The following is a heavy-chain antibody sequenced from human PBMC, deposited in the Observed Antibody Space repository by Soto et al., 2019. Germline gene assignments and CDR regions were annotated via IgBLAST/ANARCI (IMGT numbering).Heavy chain of an antibody. CDR3: AKGLYYYDSSGPFDY. J-gene: IGHJ4*02. V-gene: IGHV3-30*18. Sequence: PGGSLRLSCAASGFTFSSYGMHWVRQAPGKGLEWVAVISYDGSNKYYADSVKGRFTISRDNSKNTLYLQMNSLRAEDTAVYYCAKGLYYYDSSGPFDYWGQGTLVTVSS. CDR2: ISYDGSNK. D-gene: IGHD3-22*01. CDR1: GFTFSSYG.